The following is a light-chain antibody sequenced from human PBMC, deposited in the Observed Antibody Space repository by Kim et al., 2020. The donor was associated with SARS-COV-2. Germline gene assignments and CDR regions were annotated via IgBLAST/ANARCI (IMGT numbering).Light chain of an antibody. Sequence: ENVLTQSPATLSLSAGEGATLSCRASQSVGKNYLAWYQQKPGQAPRLLIYDASNRATGIPDRFSGSGSGTDFTLTIRRLEPEDFGVYYCQQYADAPLTFGGGTKVDIK. CDR2: DAS. J-gene: IGKJ4*01. V-gene: IGKV3D-20*02. CDR3: QQYADAPLT. CDR1: QSVGKNY.